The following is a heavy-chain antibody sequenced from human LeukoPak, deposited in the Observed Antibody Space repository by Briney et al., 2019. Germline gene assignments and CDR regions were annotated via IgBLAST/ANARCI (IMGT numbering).Heavy chain of an antibody. CDR1: GGSISSGGYS. CDR3: ARDCSGGSCYGAFDI. CDR2: IYDSGST. J-gene: IGHJ3*02. D-gene: IGHD2-15*01. V-gene: IGHV4-30-2*05. Sequence: SETLSLTCAVSGGSISSGGYSWSWIRQPPGKGLEWIGYIYDSGSTYYNPSLKSRITISVDTSENRFSLKLSSVTATDTAVYYCARDCSGGSCYGAFDIWGQGTMVTVSS.